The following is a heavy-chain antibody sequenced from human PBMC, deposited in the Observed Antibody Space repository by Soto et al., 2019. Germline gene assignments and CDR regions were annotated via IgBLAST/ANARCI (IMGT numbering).Heavy chain of an antibody. CDR1: GDSMSSADW. D-gene: IGHD6-25*01. Sequence: QVQLQESGPGLVKPSVTLSLTCAVSGDSMSSADWWSWVRQPPGKGLEWIGEIHHSGGINYHPSLRSRVTISVDMSKNPFSLNLSSVTAADTAVYFCVCNGYYSLDHWGQGTLVIVSP. CDR2: IHHSGGI. J-gene: IGHJ4*02. V-gene: IGHV4-4*02. CDR3: VCNGYYSLDH.